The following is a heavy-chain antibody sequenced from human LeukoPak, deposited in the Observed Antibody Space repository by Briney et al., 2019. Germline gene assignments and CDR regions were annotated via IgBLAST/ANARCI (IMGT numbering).Heavy chain of an antibody. CDR2: IYYSGST. CDR1: GGSISSSSNNY. CDR3: ARRSGWTFDF. D-gene: IGHD6-19*01. Sequence: SETLSLTCTVSGGSISSSSNNYGGWIRQPTGKGLEWIGSIYYSGSTYYNPSLKSRVTTSVDTYKNQFSLKLSSVTAADTAVYHCARRSGWTFDFWGQGTLVTVSS. J-gene: IGHJ4*02. V-gene: IGHV4-39*01.